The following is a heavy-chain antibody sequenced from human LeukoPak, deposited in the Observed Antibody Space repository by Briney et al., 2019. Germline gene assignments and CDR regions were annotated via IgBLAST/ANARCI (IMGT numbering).Heavy chain of an antibody. J-gene: IGHJ4*02. CDR2: MNPNSGNT. CDR3: ARHPPHYYDSSGRVYYFDY. CDR1: GYTFTSYD. D-gene: IGHD3-22*01. V-gene: IGHV1-8*01. Sequence: ASVKVSCMASGYTFTSYDINWVRQATGQGLEWMGWMNPNSGNTGYAQKFQGRVTMTRNTSINTAYMELSSLRSEDTAVYYCARHPPHYYDSSGRVYYFDYWGQGTLVTVSS.